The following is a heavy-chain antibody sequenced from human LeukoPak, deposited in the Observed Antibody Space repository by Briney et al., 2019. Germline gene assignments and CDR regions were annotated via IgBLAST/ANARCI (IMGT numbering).Heavy chain of an antibody. V-gene: IGHV1-69*04. CDR3: ARAVTAIMNWFDP. CDR1: GYSFLNYG. J-gene: IGHJ5*02. Sequence: SVKVSCKTSGYSFLNYGISWVRQVPGQGLEWMGRIIPILGIANYAQKFQGRVTITADKSTSTAYMELSSLRSEDTAVYYCARAVTAIMNWFDPWGQGTLVTVSS. D-gene: IGHD2-21*02. CDR2: IIPILGIA.